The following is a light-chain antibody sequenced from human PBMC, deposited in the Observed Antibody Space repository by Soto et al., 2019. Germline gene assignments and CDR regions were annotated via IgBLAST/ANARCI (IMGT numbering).Light chain of an antibody. J-gene: IGKJ1*01. CDR2: AAS. CDR1: QSVSSN. V-gene: IGKV3-15*01. CDR3: QQYNNWQRT. Sequence: EIVMTQSPASLSVSPGERATLSCRASQSVSSNLAWYQQRPGQAPRLLIYAASTRATGVPARFSGSGSGTDFTLTITRLQSEDFAFYYCQQYNNWQRTFGQGTKVDIK.